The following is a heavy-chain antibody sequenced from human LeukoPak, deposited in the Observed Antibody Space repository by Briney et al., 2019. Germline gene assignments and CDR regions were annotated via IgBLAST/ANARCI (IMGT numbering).Heavy chain of an antibody. CDR2: IWYDGSNK. J-gene: IGHJ6*03. CDR1: GFTFSSYG. D-gene: IGHD3-10*01. Sequence: GGSLRLSCAASGFTFSSYGMHWVRQAPGKGLEWVAVIWYDGSNKYYADSVKGRFTISRDNSKNTLYLQMNSLRAEDTAVYYCARDLGEYYYYYMDVWGKGTTVTVSS. V-gene: IGHV3-33*01. CDR3: ARDLGEYYYYYMDV.